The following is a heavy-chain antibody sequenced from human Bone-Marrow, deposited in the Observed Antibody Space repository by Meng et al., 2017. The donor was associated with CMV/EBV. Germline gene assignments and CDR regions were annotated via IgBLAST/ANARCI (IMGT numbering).Heavy chain of an antibody. CDR1: GFTFSSYA. CDR3: AKSILRGGNDGNYYYFDY. CDR2: ISGSGGST. Sequence: GGSLRLSCAASGFTFSSYAMSWVRQAPGKGLEWVSAISGSGGSTYYADSVKGRFTISRDNSKNTLSLQMNSLRAEDTAVYYCAKSILRGGNDGNYYYFDYWGQGTLVTVSS. D-gene: IGHD4-23*01. J-gene: IGHJ4*02. V-gene: IGHV3-23*01.